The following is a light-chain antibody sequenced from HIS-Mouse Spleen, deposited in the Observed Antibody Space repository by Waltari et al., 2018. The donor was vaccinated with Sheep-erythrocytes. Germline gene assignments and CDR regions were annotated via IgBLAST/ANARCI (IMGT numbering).Light chain of an antibody. Sequence: DIVMTQTPLSLSVTPGQPASISCKSSQSLLHSDGKTYLYWYLQKPGQSPQLLIYEVSSRFSGVPERFSGSGSGTDFTLTISSLQPEDFATYYCQQANSFPITFGQGTRLEIK. CDR2: EVS. CDR3: QQANSFPIT. CDR1: QSLLHSDGKTY. V-gene: IGKV2-29*01. J-gene: IGKJ5*01.